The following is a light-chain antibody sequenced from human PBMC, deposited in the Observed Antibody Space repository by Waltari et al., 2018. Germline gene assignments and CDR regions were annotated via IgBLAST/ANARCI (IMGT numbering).Light chain of an antibody. CDR3: MQGLQLPIT. V-gene: IGKV2-29*02. J-gene: IGKJ5*01. CDR1: QNLLPSDGRTC. CDR2: EVS. Sequence: IVMTQTPLSLSVTPGTPASISCKSSQNLLPSDGRTCLFWYLQKPGQSPQLLIHEVSRRFSGVPERFSGSGSGTDFTLKISRVEAEDVGVYYCMQGLQLPITFGQGTRLEIK.